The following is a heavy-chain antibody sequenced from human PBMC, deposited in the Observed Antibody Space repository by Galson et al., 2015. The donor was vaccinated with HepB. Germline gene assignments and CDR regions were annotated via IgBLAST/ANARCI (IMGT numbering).Heavy chain of an antibody. V-gene: IGHV3-7*01. D-gene: IGHD5-12*01. CDR3: ARDRGWLQFDS. J-gene: IGHJ4*02. CDR2: IKPDGTET. CDR1: GITFRNSW. Sequence: SLRLSCAASGITFRNSWMDWVRQAPGKGLEWVANIKPDGTETYYLDSVKGRFITSRDNAHNSLYLQMNNVRAEDTAVYYCARDRGWLQFDSWGQGTLVAVSS.